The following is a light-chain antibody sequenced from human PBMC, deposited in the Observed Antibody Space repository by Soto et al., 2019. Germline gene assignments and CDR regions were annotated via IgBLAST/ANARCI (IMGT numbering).Light chain of an antibody. V-gene: IGKV1-5*03. CDR2: KAS. CDR3: QQYNSYWT. Sequence: DIQITQSPSTLTASVGDRVTITCRASQSISSWLAWYQQKPGKAPKLLIYKASSLESGVPSRFSGSGSGTEFTLTISSLQPHDFATYYCQQYNSYWTFGQGTKV. J-gene: IGKJ1*01. CDR1: QSISSW.